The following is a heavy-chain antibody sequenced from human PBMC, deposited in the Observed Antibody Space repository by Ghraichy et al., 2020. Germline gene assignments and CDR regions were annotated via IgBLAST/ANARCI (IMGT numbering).Heavy chain of an antibody. CDR1: GFNFQYYA. CDR2: ITGSGGST. Sequence: GESLNISCAASGFNFQYYAMSWVRQAPGKGLEWVSGITGSGGSTHYAVSVKGRFTISRENSKNTLFLQMKSLRAEDTAVYYCAKDLGDGYTLFDYWGQGTLVTVSS. V-gene: IGHV3-23*01. CDR3: AKDLGDGYTLFDY. J-gene: IGHJ4*02. D-gene: IGHD5-24*01.